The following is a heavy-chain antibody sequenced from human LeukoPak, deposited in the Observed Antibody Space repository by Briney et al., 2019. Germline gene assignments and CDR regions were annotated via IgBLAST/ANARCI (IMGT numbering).Heavy chain of an antibody. D-gene: IGHD3-10*01. J-gene: IGHJ4*02. CDR2: ISGSGGST. V-gene: IGHV3-23*01. Sequence: PGGSLRLSCAASGFTFTICAMNCVRQAPGKGLEWVSGISGSGGSTYYADSVKGRFTISRDSSKNTVYLQMNSLRAEDTAVYYCAKADGSYKTLIDYWGQGTLVTVSS. CDR3: AKADGSYKTLIDY. CDR1: GFTFTICA.